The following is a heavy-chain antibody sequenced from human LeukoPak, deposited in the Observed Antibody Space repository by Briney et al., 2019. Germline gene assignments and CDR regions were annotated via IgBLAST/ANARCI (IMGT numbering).Heavy chain of an antibody. CDR3: AREDYGSGSYYNQNWFDP. J-gene: IGHJ5*02. Sequence: GGSLRLSCAASGFTFSSYGMHWVRQAPGKGLEWVAFIRYDGSNKYYADSVKGRFTISRDNSKNTLYLQMNSLRAEDTAVYYCAREDYGSGSYYNQNWFDPWGQGTLVTVSS. CDR2: IRYDGSNK. CDR1: GFTFSSYG. D-gene: IGHD3-10*01. V-gene: IGHV3-30*02.